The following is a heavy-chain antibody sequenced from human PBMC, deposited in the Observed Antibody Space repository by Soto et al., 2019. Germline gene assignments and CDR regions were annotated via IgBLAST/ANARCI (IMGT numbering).Heavy chain of an antibody. CDR3: ARDPSAYPDAFDT. J-gene: IGHJ3*02. V-gene: IGHV3-21*01. Sequence: EVQLVESGGGLVKPGGSLRLSCVASGFTFSSYTMNWVRQAPGKGLEWVSYISSRGSYIYYADSVKGLSNISRDNAKNSLFLQMNSLRAEDTAVYYCARDPSAYPDAFDTWGQGTMVTVSS. CDR1: GFTFSSYT. D-gene: IGHD3-16*01. CDR2: ISSRGSYI.